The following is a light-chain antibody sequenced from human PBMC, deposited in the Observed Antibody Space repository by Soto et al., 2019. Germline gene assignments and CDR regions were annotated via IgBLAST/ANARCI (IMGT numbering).Light chain of an antibody. J-gene: IGKJ4*01. CDR2: AAS. V-gene: IGKV1-16*02. CDR3: QQYDSYPLT. CDR1: QGISTY. Sequence: DIQMTQSPSSLSASIGDRVTITCRASQGISTYLAWFQQKPGQAPKYLIYAASSLPSGVPSKFSGSGSGTDFTLTISSLQPEDFATYYCQQYDSYPLTFGGGTKVEIK.